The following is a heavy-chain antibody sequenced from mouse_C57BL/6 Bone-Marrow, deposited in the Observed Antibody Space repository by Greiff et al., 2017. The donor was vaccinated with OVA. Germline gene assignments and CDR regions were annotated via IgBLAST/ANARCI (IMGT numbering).Heavy chain of an antibody. CDR3: ARDERSHYYAMDY. CDR1: GFTFSSYA. Sequence: DVHLVESGGGLVKPGGSLKLSCAASGFTFSSYAMSWVRQTPEKRLEWVATISDGGSYTYYPDNVKGRFTISRDNAKNNLYLQMSHLKSEDTAMYYCARDERSHYYAMDYWGQGTSVTVSS. CDR2: ISDGGSYT. J-gene: IGHJ4*01. V-gene: IGHV5-4*01.